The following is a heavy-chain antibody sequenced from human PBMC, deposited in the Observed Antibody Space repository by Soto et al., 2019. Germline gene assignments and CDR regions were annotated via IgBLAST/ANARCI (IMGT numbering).Heavy chain of an antibody. CDR1: GYSISSGSY. V-gene: IGHV4-38-2*02. J-gene: IGHJ4*01. CDR3: ARAHVMVVAGSPFDY. D-gene: IGHD6-19*01. CDR2: IYHGGTT. Sequence: SETQSLTCTVSGYSISSGSYWGGIRQPPGKGPEWIASIYHGGTTFYNPSLKSRITISVDTSHNQFSLNLRSVTAADTAVYYCARAHVMVVAGSPFDYWGHGTLVTVSS.